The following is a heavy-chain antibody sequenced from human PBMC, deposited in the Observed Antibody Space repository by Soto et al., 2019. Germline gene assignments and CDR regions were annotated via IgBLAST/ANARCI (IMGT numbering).Heavy chain of an antibody. CDR2: IYYSGST. Sequence: LETLSLTCTVSGGSISSSSYYWGWIRQPPGKGLEWIGSIYYSGSTYYNPSLKSRVTISVDTSKNQFSLKLSSVTAADTAVYYCAKAPFTMVRGVIRDWFDPWGQGTLVTVSS. J-gene: IGHJ5*02. CDR1: GGSISSSSYY. D-gene: IGHD3-10*01. V-gene: IGHV4-39*01. CDR3: AKAPFTMVRGVIRDWFDP.